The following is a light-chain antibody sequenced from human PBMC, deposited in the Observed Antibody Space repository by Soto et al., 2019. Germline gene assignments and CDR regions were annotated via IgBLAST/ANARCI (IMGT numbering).Light chain of an antibody. CDR3: QQLNSYPRFT. Sequence: DIPLTQSPSFLSASVGDRVTITCRASQGISSYLAWYQQKPGKAPKLLIYAASTLQSGVPSRLSGSGSGTEFTLTISSLQPEDFATYYCQQLNSYPRFTFGPGTKVDIK. J-gene: IGKJ3*01. CDR2: AAS. CDR1: QGISSY. V-gene: IGKV1-9*01.